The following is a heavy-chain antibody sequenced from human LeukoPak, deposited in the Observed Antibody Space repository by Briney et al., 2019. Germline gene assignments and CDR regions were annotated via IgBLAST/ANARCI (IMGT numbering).Heavy chain of an antibody. V-gene: IGHV4-34*01. CDR3: ARGRRYYYDSSGYYKALDY. CDR2: INHSGST. Sequence: SETLSLTCTVSGGSISSYYWSWIRQPPGKGLEWIGEINHSGSTNYNPSLKSRVTISVDTSKNQFSLKLSSVTAADTAVYYCARGRRYYYDSSGYYKALDYWGQGTLVTVSS. J-gene: IGHJ4*02. D-gene: IGHD3-22*01. CDR1: GGSISSYY.